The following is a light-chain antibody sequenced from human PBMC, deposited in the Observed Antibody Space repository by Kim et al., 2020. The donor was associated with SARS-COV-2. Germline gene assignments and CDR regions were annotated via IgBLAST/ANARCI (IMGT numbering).Light chain of an antibody. Sequence: VCVSPRQRASIACSGDKLGNKYGCWYQQKPGQSPVLVIYQHSKRASGIPERFSGYNSGNTDTLTISGTQAMDEADYYCQAWDSIVVFGGGTQLTVL. CDR1: KLGNKY. J-gene: IGLJ2*01. V-gene: IGLV3-1*01. CDR2: QHS. CDR3: QAWDSIVV.